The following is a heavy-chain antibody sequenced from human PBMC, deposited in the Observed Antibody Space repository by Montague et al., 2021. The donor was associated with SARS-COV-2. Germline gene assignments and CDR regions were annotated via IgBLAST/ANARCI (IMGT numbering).Heavy chain of an antibody. CDR3: ARVISAVAVANFYFDY. CDR1: GGSISSGSY. D-gene: IGHD4/OR15-4a*01. V-gene: IGHV4-38-2*02. J-gene: IGHJ4*02. CDR2: SDHSGIT. Sequence: SETLSLTCTVSGGSISSGSYWGWIRQPPGKGLEWIGTSDHSGITYYSPSLKSRVTISLDTSKNQFSLNLDSVTASDTAMYYCARVISAVAVANFYFDYWGQGTLVTVSS.